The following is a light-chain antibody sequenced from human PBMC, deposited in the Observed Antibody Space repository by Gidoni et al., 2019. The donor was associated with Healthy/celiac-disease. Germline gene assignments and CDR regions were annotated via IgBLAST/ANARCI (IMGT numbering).Light chain of an antibody. J-gene: IGKJ2*01. CDR2: GAS. CDR3: QQYGSSPQT. V-gene: IGKV3-20*01. Sequence: EIVLTQSPGTLSLSPGERATLSCRASQSFSSSYLAWYQQKPGHAPSLIIYGASSRATGIPDRFSGSGSGTDFTLTISRLEPEDFSVYYCQQYGSSPQTFGQGTKLEIK. CDR1: QSFSSSY.